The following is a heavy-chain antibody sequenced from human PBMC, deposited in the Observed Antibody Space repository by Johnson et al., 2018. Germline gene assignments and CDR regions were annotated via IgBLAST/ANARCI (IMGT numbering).Heavy chain of an antibody. Sequence: VQLVESGGGLIQPGGSLRLSCAASGFTFSTYWMHWVRQAPGKGLVWGSRLDTDGSGTSYADSGNGRFTISRDNAKNTLFLQMNNLRAEDTAVYYCTRGHTGSWNPFDPWGQGTLVTVSS. J-gene: IGHJ5*02. V-gene: IGHV3-74*02. CDR1: GFTFSTYW. CDR2: LDTDGSGT. D-gene: IGHD1-1*01. CDR3: TRGHTGSWNPFDP.